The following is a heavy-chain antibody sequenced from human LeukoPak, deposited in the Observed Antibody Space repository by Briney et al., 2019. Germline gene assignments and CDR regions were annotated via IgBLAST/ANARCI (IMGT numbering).Heavy chain of an antibody. V-gene: IGHV3-7*01. J-gene: IGHJ1*01. CDR1: GFSFSNYW. CDR2: IKEDGSDR. Sequence: GGSLRLSCAASGFSFSNYWMTWVRQAPGKGLERVANIKEDGSDRYYGDFVRGRFIISRDNAKNSLYLQMNSLRAEDTAVYYCATYSSLNRREFQFWGQGTLLTVSS. D-gene: IGHD3-22*01. CDR3: ATYSSLNRREFQF.